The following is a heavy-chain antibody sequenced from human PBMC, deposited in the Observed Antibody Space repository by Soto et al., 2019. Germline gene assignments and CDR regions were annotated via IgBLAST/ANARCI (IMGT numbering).Heavy chain of an antibody. D-gene: IGHD3-10*01. Sequence: SETLSLTCAVYGGSFSGYYWSWIRQPPGKGLEWIGEINDSGSTSYNPSLRIRVIISVDSSKNQFSLQLSSVTAADTAFYYCARGGRGWLKFMSPYYFDFWGQGTLVTVSS. CDR1: GGSFSGYY. CDR2: INDSGST. J-gene: IGHJ4*02. V-gene: IGHV4-34*01. CDR3: ARGGRGWLKFMSPYYFDF.